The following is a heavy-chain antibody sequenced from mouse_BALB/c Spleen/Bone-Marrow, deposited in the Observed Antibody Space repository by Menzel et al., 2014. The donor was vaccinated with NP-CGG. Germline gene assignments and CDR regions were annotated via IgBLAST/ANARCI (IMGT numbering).Heavy chain of an antibody. D-gene: IGHD4-1*01. CDR2: IDPSDSET. V-gene: IGHV1-69*02. CDR3: ARNWVYFDY. J-gene: IGHJ2*01. Sequence: QVQLKESGAELVKPGAPVKLSCKASGYTFTSYWMNWVKQRPGRGHEWIGRIDPSDSETHYNQKFKDKATLTVDKSSSTAYIQLSSLTSEDSAVYYCARNWVYFDYWGQGTTLTVSS. CDR1: GYTFTSYW.